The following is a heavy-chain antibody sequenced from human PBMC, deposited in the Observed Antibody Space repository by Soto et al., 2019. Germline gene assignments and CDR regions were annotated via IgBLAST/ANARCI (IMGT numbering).Heavy chain of an antibody. CDR3: AHYSSSTRFDY. Sequence: QITLKESGPTLVKPTQTLTLTCTFSGFSLSARGVGVGWIRQPPEKALEWLVLIFWDDVKRYSPSLKSRPTITKYTSNNQLVLTMTNMDPVDTATYYCAHYSSSTRFDYWGQGTLVTVSS. CDR1: GFSLSARGVG. V-gene: IGHV2-5*02. CDR2: IFWDDVK. J-gene: IGHJ4*02. D-gene: IGHD6-6*01.